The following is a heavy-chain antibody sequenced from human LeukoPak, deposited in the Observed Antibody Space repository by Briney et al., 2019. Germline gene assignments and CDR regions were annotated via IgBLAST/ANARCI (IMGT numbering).Heavy chain of an antibody. J-gene: IGHJ4*02. CDR3: AKVGYCTNGVCSKFDY. Sequence: ASVKVSCKASGYTFTGYYMHWVRQAPGQGLEWMGWINPNSGGTNYAQKFQGRVTMTRDTSISTAYMELSRLRSDDTAVYYCAKVGYCTNGVCSKFDYWGQGTLVTVSS. CDR2: INPNSGGT. CDR1: GYTFTGYY. V-gene: IGHV1-2*02. D-gene: IGHD2-8*01.